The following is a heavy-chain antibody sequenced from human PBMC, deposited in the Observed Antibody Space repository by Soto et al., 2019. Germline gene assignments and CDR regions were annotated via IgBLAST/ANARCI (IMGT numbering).Heavy chain of an antibody. Sequence: PTLSLPCVISGDSVSSNSAGWNWIRQSPSRGLEWLGRTYYKCKWNNDYALSVKSRITINPDTSKNQFSLHLYSVTPEDTAVYCCTVITWFRGMDVWGQGTPVTVSS. CDR1: GDSVSSNSAG. V-gene: IGHV6-1*01. CDR3: TVITWFRGMDV. CDR2: TYYKCKWNN. J-gene: IGHJ6*02. D-gene: IGHD3-10*01.